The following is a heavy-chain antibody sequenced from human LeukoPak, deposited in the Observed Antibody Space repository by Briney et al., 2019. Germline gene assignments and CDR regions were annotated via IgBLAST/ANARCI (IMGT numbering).Heavy chain of an antibody. J-gene: IGHJ4*02. CDR1: GGSISSYY. Sequence: PSETLSLTCTVSGGSISSYYWSWIRQPPGKGLEWIGYIYYSGSTNYNPSLKSRVTISVVTSKNQFSLKLSSVTAAGTAVYYCARPRRGYSYGYDYWGQGTLVTVSS. D-gene: IGHD5-18*01. CDR3: ARPRRGYSYGYDY. CDR2: IYYSGST. V-gene: IGHV4-59*01.